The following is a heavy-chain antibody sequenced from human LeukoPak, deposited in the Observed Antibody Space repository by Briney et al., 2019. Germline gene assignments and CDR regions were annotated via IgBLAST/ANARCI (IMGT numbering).Heavy chain of an antibody. CDR2: ISSSSSYI. CDR1: GISVSSNY. CDR3: ARVWFGERRYYYYYMDV. J-gene: IGHJ6*03. V-gene: IGHV3-21*01. Sequence: GGSLRLSCAASGISVSSNYMSWVRQAPGKGLEWVSSISSSSSYIYYADSVEGRFTISRDNAKNSLYLQMNSLRAEDTAVYYCARVWFGERRYYYYYMDVWGKGTTVTVSS. D-gene: IGHD3-10*01.